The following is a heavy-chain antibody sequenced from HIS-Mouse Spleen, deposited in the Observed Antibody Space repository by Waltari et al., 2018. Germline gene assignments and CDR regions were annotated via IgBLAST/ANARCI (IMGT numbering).Heavy chain of an antibody. V-gene: IGHV1-69*01. CDR3: ASPGIITDIAAAGTFDY. D-gene: IGHD6-13*01. CDR2: IIPIFGTA. Sequence: QVQLVQSGAEVKKPGSSVKVSCKASGGTFSSYAISWVRQAPGQGLEWMGGIIPIFGTANYAQKCQGRVTITADESTSTAYMELSSLRSEDTAVYYCASPGIITDIAAAGTFDYWGQGTLVTVSS. CDR1: GGTFSSYA. J-gene: IGHJ4*02.